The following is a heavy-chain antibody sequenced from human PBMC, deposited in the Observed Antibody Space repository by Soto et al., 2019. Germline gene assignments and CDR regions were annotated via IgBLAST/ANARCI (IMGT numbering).Heavy chain of an antibody. J-gene: IGHJ6*02. V-gene: IGHV5-10-1*03. CDR2: VDPTDSYS. CDR1: GYSFTNYW. Sequence: EVQLVQSGAEVKKTGESLRISCKGSGYSFTNYWITWVRQMPGKGLEWLGRVDPTDSYSNYSPSFQGHVTISADKSSSTAYLQWRSLKASDTAMYYCARDSYYTSGNYFTYYPYAMDVWGQGTTVTVSS. CDR3: ARDSYYTSGNYFTYYPYAMDV. D-gene: IGHD3-10*01.